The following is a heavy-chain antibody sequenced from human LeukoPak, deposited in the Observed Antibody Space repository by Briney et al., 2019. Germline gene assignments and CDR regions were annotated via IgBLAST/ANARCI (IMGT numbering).Heavy chain of an antibody. D-gene: IGHD3-22*01. CDR1: GFTFSSYN. V-gene: IGHV3-21*04. CDR3: ARGSPPRRNYDSSGYYSYYFDY. CDR2: IDTTSAFI. Sequence: GGSLRLSCAASGFTFSSYNMNWVRQAPGKGLEWVSSIDTTSAFIFYGDSMKGRVTISRDNAKNSLYLQMNSLRAEDTAVYYCARGSPPRRNYDSSGYYSYYFDYWGQGTLVTVSS. J-gene: IGHJ4*02.